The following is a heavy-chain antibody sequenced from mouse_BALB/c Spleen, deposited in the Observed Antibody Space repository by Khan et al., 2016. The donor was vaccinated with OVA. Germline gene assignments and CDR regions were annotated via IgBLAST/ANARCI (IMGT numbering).Heavy chain of an antibody. CDR1: GYSITSDYA. V-gene: IGHV3-2*02. CDR2: ISYSGST. D-gene: IGHD2-4*01. Sequence: EVQLQESGPGLVKPSQSLSLTCTVTGYSITSDYAWNWIRQFPGNKLEWMGYISYSGSTSYNPSLKSRISITRDTSKNQFFLQLNSVTTEDTATYYCARCPRAYYEYEGYYYAMDYWGQGTSVTVSS. J-gene: IGHJ4*01. CDR3: ARCPRAYYEYEGYYYAMDY.